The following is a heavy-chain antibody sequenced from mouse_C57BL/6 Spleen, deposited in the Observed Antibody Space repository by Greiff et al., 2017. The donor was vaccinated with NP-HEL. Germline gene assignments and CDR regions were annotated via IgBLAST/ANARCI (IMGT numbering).Heavy chain of an antibody. Sequence: QVQLQQPGAELVQPGASVKMSCKASGYTFTSYWITWVKQRPGQGLEWIGDIYPGSGSTNYNEKFKSKATLTVDTSSSTAYMQLSSLTSEDSAVYYCARLRDYYGSSYEWGQGTLVTVSA. D-gene: IGHD1-1*01. CDR2: IYPGSGST. V-gene: IGHV1-55*01. CDR3: ARLRDYYGSSYE. CDR1: GYTFTSYW. J-gene: IGHJ3*02.